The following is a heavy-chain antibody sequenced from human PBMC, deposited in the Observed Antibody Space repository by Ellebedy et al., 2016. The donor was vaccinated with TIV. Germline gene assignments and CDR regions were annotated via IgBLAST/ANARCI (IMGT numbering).Heavy chain of an antibody. V-gene: IGHV3-30-3*01. CDR1: GFTFSSYA. CDR2: ISYDGSNK. J-gene: IGHJ6*03. CDR3: ARDSISNYYYYMDV. Sequence: GGSLRLSXAASGFTFSSYAMHWVRQAPGKGLEWVAVISYDGSNKYYADSVKGRFTISRDNSKNTLYLQMNSLRAEDTAVYYCARDSISNYYYYMDVWGKGTTVTVSS.